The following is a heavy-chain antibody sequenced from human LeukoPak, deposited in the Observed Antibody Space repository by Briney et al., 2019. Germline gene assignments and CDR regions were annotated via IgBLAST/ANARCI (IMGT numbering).Heavy chain of an antibody. D-gene: IGHD3-3*01. V-gene: IGHV1-8*03. CDR3: ARGPLFGVLDAFDI. CDR1: GYTFISYD. CDR2: MNPNKGNT. J-gene: IGHJ3*02. Sequence: GASVKVSCKTSGYTFISYDVHWVRQASGQGLEWMGWMNPNKGNTGYGHKFQGRVTITRDTSISTVYMELNSLRSEDTAVYYCARGPLFGVLDAFDIWGQGTLVTVSS.